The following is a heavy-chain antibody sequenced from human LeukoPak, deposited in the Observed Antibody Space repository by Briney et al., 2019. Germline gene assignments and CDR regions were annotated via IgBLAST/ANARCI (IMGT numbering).Heavy chain of an antibody. D-gene: IGHD3-16*02. CDR1: GYTFTGYY. J-gene: IGHJ4*02. V-gene: IGHV1-2*02. CDR3: ATDFTFGGVIVRQTGVH. CDR2: INPNSGGT. Sequence: SVKVSCKASGYTFTGYYMHWVRQAPGQGLEWMGWINPNSGGTNYAQKFQGRVTMTRDTSISTAYMELSRLRSDDTAVYYCATDFTFGGVIVRQTGVHWGQGTLVTVSS.